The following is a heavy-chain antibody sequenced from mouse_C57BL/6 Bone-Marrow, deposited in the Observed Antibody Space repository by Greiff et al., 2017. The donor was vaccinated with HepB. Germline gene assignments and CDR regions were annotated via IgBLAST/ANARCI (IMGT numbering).Heavy chain of an antibody. Sequence: QVQLQQPGAELVKPGASVKLSCKASGYTFTSYWMQWVKQRPGQGLEWIGEIDPSDSYTNYNQKFKGKATLTVDTSSSTAYMQLRSLTSEDSAVYYCASRLAMDYWGQGTSVTVSS. J-gene: IGHJ4*01. CDR2: IDPSDSYT. V-gene: IGHV1-50*01. CDR3: ASRLAMDY. CDR1: GYTFTSYW.